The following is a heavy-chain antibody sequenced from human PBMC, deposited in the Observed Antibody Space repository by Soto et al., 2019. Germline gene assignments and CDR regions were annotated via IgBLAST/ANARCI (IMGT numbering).Heavy chain of an antibody. Sequence: GGSLRLSSAASGFHFSSYSMNWVRQAPGKGLEWVSYISSSSSTIYYADSVKGRFTISRDNAKNSLYLQMNSLRAEDTAVYYRARRDSSIAARYWFDPWGQGTLVTVSS. D-gene: IGHD6-6*01. V-gene: IGHV3-48*01. CDR2: ISSSSSTI. CDR1: GFHFSSYS. CDR3: ARRDSSIAARYWFDP. J-gene: IGHJ5*02.